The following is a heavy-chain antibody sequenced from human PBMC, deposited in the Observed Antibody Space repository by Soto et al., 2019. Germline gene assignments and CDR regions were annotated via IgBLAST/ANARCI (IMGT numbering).Heavy chain of an antibody. CDR3: ARAQPTYSSSYFDY. V-gene: IGHV3-23*01. CDR1: GFTFSSYA. Sequence: EVQLLESGGDLVQPGGSLRLSCAASGFTFSSYAMSWVGQAPGKGLEWVSTISGRGDDTYYTDSVKGRFTISRDNSKNTLYVHMNSLRAEDTAVYYCARAQPTYSSSYFDYWGQGTLVTVSS. CDR2: ISGRGDDT. D-gene: IGHD3-22*01. J-gene: IGHJ4*02.